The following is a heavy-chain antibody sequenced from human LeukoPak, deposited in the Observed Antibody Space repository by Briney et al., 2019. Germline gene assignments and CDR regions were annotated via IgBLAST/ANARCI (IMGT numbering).Heavy chain of an antibody. J-gene: IGHJ6*03. CDR1: GYTFSSYA. CDR2: ISGSGGST. D-gene: IGHD3-9*01. CDR3: ARNVRYLDWYYYYYMDV. Sequence: GGSLRLSCAVSGYTFSSYAMSWVRQAPGKGLEWVSAISGSGGSTYYADSVKGRFTISRDNSKNTLYLQMNSLRAEDTAVYYCARNVRYLDWYYYYYMDVWGKGTTVTVSS. V-gene: IGHV3-23*01.